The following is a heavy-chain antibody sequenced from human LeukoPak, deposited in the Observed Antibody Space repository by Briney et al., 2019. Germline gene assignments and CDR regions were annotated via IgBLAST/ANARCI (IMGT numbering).Heavy chain of an antibody. J-gene: IGHJ1*01. CDR1: GGSISSYY. Sequence: PSETLSLTCTVSGGSISSYYWSWIRQPPGKGLEWIGSIYHSGSTYYNSSLKSRVTISVDTSKNQFSLKLSSVTAADTAVYYCAGKIDSSAYTEYFQHWGQGTLVTVFS. V-gene: IGHV4-59*04. CDR3: AGKIDSSAYTEYFQH. D-gene: IGHD3-22*01. CDR2: IYHSGST.